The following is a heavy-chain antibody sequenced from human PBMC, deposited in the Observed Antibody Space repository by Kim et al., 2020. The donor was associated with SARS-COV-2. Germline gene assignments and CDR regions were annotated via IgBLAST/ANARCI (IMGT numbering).Heavy chain of an antibody. V-gene: IGHV3-7*01. CDR2: QDGNDA. J-gene: IGHJ4*02. CDR3: VRDFDY. Sequence: QDGNDAYYLDSVRGRFTISRDNAKNSLHLQMNSLRAEETALYYCVRDFDYWGQGTLVTVSS.